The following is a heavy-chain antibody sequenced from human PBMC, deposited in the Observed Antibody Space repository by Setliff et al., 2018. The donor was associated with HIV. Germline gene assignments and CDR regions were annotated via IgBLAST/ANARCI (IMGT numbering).Heavy chain of an antibody. V-gene: IGHV4-39*01. D-gene: IGHD2-2*01. CDR1: GGSIRSSSYY. Sequence: SETLSLTCTVSGGSIRSSSYYWGWIRQPPGKGLEWIGSIHESGSTHYNPSLKSRVTISVDTSKNQFSLKLSSVTAADTAVYYCGNQAVVPADMDYYYHIDVWGKGTTVTVSS. J-gene: IGHJ6*03. CDR2: IHESGST. CDR3: GNQAVVPADMDYYYHIDV.